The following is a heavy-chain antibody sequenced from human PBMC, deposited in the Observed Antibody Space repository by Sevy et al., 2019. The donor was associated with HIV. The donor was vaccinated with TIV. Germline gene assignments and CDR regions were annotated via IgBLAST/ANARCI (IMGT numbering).Heavy chain of an antibody. V-gene: IGHV3-66*01. CDR1: GFTVNSNY. Sequence: GGSLRLSCAASGFTVNSNYMTWVRQAPGKGLEGVSVIHSDDTTYHTDSVKDRFTISIDNFKNTRYLHMSSLSAEDTAVYYCARGKSGYGYALNYWGQGTLVTVSS. J-gene: IGHJ4*02. CDR2: IHSDDTT. D-gene: IGHD5-18*01. CDR3: ARGKSGYGYALNY.